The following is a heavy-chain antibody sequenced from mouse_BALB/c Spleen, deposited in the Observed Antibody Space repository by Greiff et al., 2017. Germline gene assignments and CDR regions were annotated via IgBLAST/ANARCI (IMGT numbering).Heavy chain of an antibody. D-gene: IGHD2-1*01. Sequence: QVQLQQSAAELARPGASVKMSCKASGYTFTSYTMHWVKQRPGQGLEWIGYINPSSGYTEYNQKFKDKTTLTADKSSSTAYMQLSSLTSEDSAVYYCARSRGNSWFAYWGQGTLVTVSA. CDR2: INPSSGYT. V-gene: IGHV1-4*02. CDR1: GYTFTSYT. CDR3: ARSRGNSWFAY. J-gene: IGHJ3*01.